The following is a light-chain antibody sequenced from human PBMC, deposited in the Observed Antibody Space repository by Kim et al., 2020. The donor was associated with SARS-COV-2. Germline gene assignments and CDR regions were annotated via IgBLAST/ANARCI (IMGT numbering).Light chain of an antibody. CDR2: SAS. CDR1: HSVIRIF. CDR3: QQYGTLFYN. Sequence: LSPADRPTLSCSAIHSVIRIFLACYQQKPRPAPKLLISSASSRATRIPDRFNGGMSGPDFTLTITRLDPEDSAVYYCQQYGTLFYNFVQWTKLEI. J-gene: IGKJ2*01. V-gene: IGKV3-20*01.